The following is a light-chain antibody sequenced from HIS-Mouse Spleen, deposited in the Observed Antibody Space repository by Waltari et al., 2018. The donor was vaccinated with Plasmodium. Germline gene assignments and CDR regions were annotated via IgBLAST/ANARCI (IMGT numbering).Light chain of an antibody. CDR3: QQYGSSPYT. Sequence: EIVLTQSPGPLSLSPGERAPLSCRASQSVSSSYLAWYQQKPGQAPRLLIYGASSRATGIPDRFSGSGSGTDFTLTISRLEPEDFAVYYCQQYGSSPYTFGQGTKLDIK. J-gene: IGKJ2*01. CDR1: QSVSSSY. CDR2: GAS. V-gene: IGKV3-20*01.